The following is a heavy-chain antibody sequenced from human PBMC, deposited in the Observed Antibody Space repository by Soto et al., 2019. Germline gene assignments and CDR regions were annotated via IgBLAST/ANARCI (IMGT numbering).Heavy chain of an antibody. Sequence: EVQLVESGGGLVPPGGSVRISCAASGFIFKMYWMHWVRQTPGKGLVWISRIYNDGSYTDYADSVKGRFTISRDNVNDTLYLQMNNLRAEDSGLYYCTRGPRPISTGTGAYWGQGTQVTVSS. CDR1: GFIFKMYW. D-gene: IGHD3-10*01. V-gene: IGHV3-74*01. CDR2: IYNDGSYT. CDR3: TRGPRPISTGTGAY. J-gene: IGHJ4*02.